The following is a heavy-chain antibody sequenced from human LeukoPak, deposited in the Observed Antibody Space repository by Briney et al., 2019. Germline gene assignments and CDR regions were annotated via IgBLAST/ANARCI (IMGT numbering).Heavy chain of an antibody. CDR3: ARVYSNYDPAAMDV. Sequence: GGSLRLSCAASGFTFNSYEMNWVRQAPGKGLEWVSYISSNGSPIYYADSVEGRFTISRDNAKNSLYLQMSSLRAEDTAMYYCARVYSNYDPAAMDVWGQGTTVTVSS. CDR2: ISSNGSPI. D-gene: IGHD4-11*01. CDR1: GFTFNSYE. V-gene: IGHV3-48*03. J-gene: IGHJ6*02.